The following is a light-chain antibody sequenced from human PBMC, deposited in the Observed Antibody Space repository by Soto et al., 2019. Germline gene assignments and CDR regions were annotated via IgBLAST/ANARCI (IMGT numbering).Light chain of an antibody. Sequence: EIVLTQSPATLSLSPGERATLSCRASQSVSSYLDWYQQKPRQAPRLLIYDASNRATGIPARFSGSGSGTDFTLTISSREPEEFAVYYCQQLDAFGGGTKVEIK. CDR1: QSVSSY. V-gene: IGKV3-11*01. J-gene: IGKJ4*01. CDR2: DAS. CDR3: QQLDA.